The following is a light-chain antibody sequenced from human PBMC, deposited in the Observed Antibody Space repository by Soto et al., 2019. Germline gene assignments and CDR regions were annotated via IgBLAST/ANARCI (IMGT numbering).Light chain of an antibody. V-gene: IGLV2-23*02. CDR2: EVS. CDR3: CSYGGGNNFYV. CDR1: SSDVGSYNL. Sequence: QSVLTQPASVSGSPGQSITISCTGTSSDVGSYNLVSWYQQHPGKAPKLMIYEVSKRPSGVPDRFSGSKSGNTASLTVSGLQAEDEGDYYCCSYGGGNNFYVFGTGTKVTVL. J-gene: IGLJ1*01.